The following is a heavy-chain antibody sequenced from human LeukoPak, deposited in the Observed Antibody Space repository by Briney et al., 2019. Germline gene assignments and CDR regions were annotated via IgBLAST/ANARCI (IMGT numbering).Heavy chain of an antibody. CDR1: GFTFSIYG. Sequence: EPGGSLRLSCAASGFTFSIYGMGWVRQAPGKGLEWVSAISPSGDNTYYADSMKGRFTISRDNSRNTLYLQVNTLRAADTALYYCAKTDCTSTSCYIGWFDPWGQGTLVTVSS. V-gene: IGHV3-23*01. CDR2: ISPSGDNT. CDR3: AKTDCTSTSCYIGWFDP. D-gene: IGHD2-2*02. J-gene: IGHJ5*02.